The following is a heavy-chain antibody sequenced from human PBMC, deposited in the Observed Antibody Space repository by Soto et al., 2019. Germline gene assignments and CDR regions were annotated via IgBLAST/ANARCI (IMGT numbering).Heavy chain of an antibody. CDR3: AKATWDELELKYYYYYMDV. V-gene: IGHV3-23*01. CDR1: GFTFSSYA. D-gene: IGHD1-7*01. J-gene: IGHJ6*03. CDR2: ISGSGGST. Sequence: GGSLRLSCAASGFTFSSYAMSWVRQAPGKGLEWVSAISGSGGSTYYADSVKGRFTISRDNSKNTLYLQMNSLRAEDTAVYYCAKATWDELELKYYYYYMDVWGKGTTVTVSS.